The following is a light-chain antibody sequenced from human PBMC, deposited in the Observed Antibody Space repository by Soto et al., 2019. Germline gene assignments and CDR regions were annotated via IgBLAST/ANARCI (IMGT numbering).Light chain of an antibody. J-gene: IGKJ1*01. V-gene: IGKV1-5*01. CDR3: QQYNSYST. CDR2: DAS. CDR1: QSISSW. Sequence: DIQMTHSPSSLSASVVDRVTITFRASQSISSWLAWYQQKPGKAPKLLIYDASSLESGVPSRFSGSGSGIEFTLTISSLQPDDFATYYCQQYNSYSTFGQGTKVDIK.